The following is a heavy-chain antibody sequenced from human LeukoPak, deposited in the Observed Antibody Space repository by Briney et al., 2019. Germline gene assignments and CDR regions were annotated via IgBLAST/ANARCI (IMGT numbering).Heavy chain of an antibody. CDR2: IKQDGSEK. CDR3: ARDWGVSYFDY. V-gene: IGHV3-7*01. D-gene: IGHD3-10*01. Sequence: PGGSLRLSCAASGFTFSSYWMSWVRQAAGKGLEWVANIKQDGSEKYYVDSVKGRFTISRDNAKNSLYLQMNSLRDEDTAVYYCARDWGVSYFDYWGEGTLVTVSS. J-gene: IGHJ4*02. CDR1: GFTFSSYW.